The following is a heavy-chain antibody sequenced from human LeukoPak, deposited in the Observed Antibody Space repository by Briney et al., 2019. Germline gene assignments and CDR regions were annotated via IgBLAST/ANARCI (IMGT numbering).Heavy chain of an antibody. CDR3: AREAAGSGDY. V-gene: IGHV3-30-3*01. Sequence: GGSLRLSCATSGFTFSSYAMSWVRQAPGKGLEWVAVISYDGSNKYYADSVKGRFTISRDNSKNTLYLQMNSLRAEDTAVYYCAREAAGSGDYWGQGTLVTVSS. D-gene: IGHD6-13*01. J-gene: IGHJ4*02. CDR1: GFTFSSYA. CDR2: ISYDGSNK.